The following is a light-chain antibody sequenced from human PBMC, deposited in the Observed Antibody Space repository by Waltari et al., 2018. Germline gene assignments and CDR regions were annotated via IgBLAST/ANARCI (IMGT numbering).Light chain of an antibody. Sequence: DIQMTKSPSSLSASVGDRVTITCQASQGINNNLAWYQQKPGKVPKLLVYKASTLQSGVPSRFSGSGSGTDFTLTISSLRTDDFATYYCQHGYGTPLTFGGGTKVEIK. CDR1: QGINNN. V-gene: IGKV1-NL1*01. CDR2: KAS. CDR3: QHGYGTPLT. J-gene: IGKJ4*01.